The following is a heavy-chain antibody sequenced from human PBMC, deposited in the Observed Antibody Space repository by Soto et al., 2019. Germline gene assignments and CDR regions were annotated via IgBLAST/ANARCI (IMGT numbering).Heavy chain of an antibody. CDR1: GFTFSSYE. CDR2: ISTSGRTI. Sequence: EVLLVESGGGLVQPGGSLRLSCTASGFTFSSYEMNWVRQAPGKGLEWISYISTSGRTIFDAGSVKGRFTISRDNTRKRLFLQMDSLGPEDTGVYYFARHPAQVCGASPKGFDPWGQGTLVIVSS. D-gene: IGHD3-16*01. CDR3: ARHPAQVCGASPKGFDP. J-gene: IGHJ5*02. V-gene: IGHV3-48*03.